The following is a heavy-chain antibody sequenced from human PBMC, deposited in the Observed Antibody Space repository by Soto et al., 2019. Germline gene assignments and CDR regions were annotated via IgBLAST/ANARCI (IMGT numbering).Heavy chain of an antibody. CDR3: ARGRFDYIWGSPAPYLDY. Sequence: SETLSLTCTVSGDSISSYYWSWIRQPPGKGLEWIGYIYNSGSTNYNPSLKSRVTISVDTSKNQFSLKLSSVTAADTAVYYCARGRFDYIWGSPAPYLDYWGHGALVTVSS. J-gene: IGHJ4*01. CDR2: IYNSGST. D-gene: IGHD3-16*01. CDR1: GDSISSYY. V-gene: IGHV4-59*01.